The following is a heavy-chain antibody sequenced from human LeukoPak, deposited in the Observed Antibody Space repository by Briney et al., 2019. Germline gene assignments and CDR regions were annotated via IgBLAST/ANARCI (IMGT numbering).Heavy chain of an antibody. V-gene: IGHV4-39*01. D-gene: IGHD3-22*01. J-gene: IGHJ4*02. CDR2: IFYSGPT. Sequence: SETLSLTCTVSGGSISSRSYYWGWIRQPPGKGLEWIGSIFYSGPTYSNPSLKSRVTISVDTSKNQFSLKLSSVTAADTAVYYCARRYYFDSSGYHYYFDSWGQGTLITVSS. CDR3: ARRYYFDSSGYHYYFDS. CDR1: GGSISSRSYY.